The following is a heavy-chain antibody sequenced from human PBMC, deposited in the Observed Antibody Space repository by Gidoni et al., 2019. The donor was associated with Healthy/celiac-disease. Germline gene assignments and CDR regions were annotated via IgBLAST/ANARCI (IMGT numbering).Heavy chain of an antibody. CDR3: ARGNYDFWSGYPEY. Sequence: EVQLVESGGGLVKPGGSLRLSCAASGFTFSSYSMNWVRQAPGKGLEWVSSISSSSSYIYYADSVKGRFTISRDNAKNSLYLQMNSLRAEDTAVYYCARGNYDFWSGYPEYWGQGTLVTVSS. D-gene: IGHD3-3*01. CDR1: GFTFSSYS. V-gene: IGHV3-21*01. CDR2: ISSSSSYI. J-gene: IGHJ4*02.